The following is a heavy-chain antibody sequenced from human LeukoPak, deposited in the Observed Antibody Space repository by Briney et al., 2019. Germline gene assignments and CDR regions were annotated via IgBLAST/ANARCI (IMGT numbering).Heavy chain of an antibody. J-gene: IGHJ4*02. Sequence: SETLSLTCTVSGASISTSSYYWGWIRQPPGKGLDWIGYIHYTGTTYYNPSLKSRVIISVDRSKNQFSLKLTSVTAADTAVYFCARANLGYCTRTSCYGEDYWGPGTLVTVSS. V-gene: IGHV4-39*07. CDR3: ARANLGYCTRTSCYGEDY. CDR2: IHYTGTT. D-gene: IGHD2-2*01. CDR1: GASISTSSYY.